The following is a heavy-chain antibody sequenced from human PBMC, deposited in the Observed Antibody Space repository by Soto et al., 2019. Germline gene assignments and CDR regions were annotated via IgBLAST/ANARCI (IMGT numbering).Heavy chain of an antibody. D-gene: IGHD3-9*01. CDR3: ARGTGLVITHFDY. Sequence: PGGSLRLSCAASGFTFRSYVMQWVRQAPGKGLEWVAVISYDGSNKYYADSVKGRFTISRDNSKNTMSLQMNSLRSEDTAVYFCARGTGLVITHFDYWGQGTPVTVSS. J-gene: IGHJ4*02. CDR1: GFTFRSYV. V-gene: IGHV3-30-3*01. CDR2: ISYDGSNK.